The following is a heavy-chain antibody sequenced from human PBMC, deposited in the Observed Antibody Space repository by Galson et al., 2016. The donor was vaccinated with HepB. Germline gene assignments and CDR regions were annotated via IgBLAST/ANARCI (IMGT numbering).Heavy chain of an antibody. V-gene: IGHV4-59*01. D-gene: IGHD1-7*01. CDR1: GGSINNYS. CDR2: IYYSGRT. CDR3: ARDGTGINFQYFYFAMDV. J-gene: IGHJ6*04. Sequence: SETLSLTCSVSGGSINNYSWSWIRQPPGKGLEWIGYIYYSGRTTIYNPSLKSRVTISVDTSKNEFSLRLNSVTAADTAVYYCARDGTGINFQYFYFAMDVWGKGTTVTVSS.